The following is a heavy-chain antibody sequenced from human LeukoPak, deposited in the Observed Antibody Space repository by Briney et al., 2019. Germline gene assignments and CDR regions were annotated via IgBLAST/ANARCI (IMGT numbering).Heavy chain of an antibody. V-gene: IGHV4-59*01. J-gene: IGHJ4*02. CDR2: IYYSGST. CDR3: ARGSVVVTAIPAEHFDY. CDR1: GGSISSYY. D-gene: IGHD2-21*02. Sequence: SETLSLTCTVSGGSISSYYWSWIRQPPGKGLEWIGYIYYSGSTNYNPSLKSRVTISVDTSKNQFSLKLSSVTAADTAVYYCARGSVVVTAIPAEHFDYWGQGTLVTVSS.